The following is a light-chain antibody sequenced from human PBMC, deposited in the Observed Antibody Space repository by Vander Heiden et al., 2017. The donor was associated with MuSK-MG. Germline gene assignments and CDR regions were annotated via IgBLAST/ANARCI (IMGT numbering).Light chain of an antibody. CDR3: RQEDNLPIT. J-gene: IGKJ5*01. V-gene: IGKV1-33*01. Sequence: DTQITQSPSSLSASVGDRVTITCQASQDISNYLNWYQQKPGKAPKLLIYDASNFETGVPSRFSGSGSGTDFTFTISSLQPEDFATYYCRQEDNLPITFGQGTRLEIK. CDR2: DAS. CDR1: QDISNY.